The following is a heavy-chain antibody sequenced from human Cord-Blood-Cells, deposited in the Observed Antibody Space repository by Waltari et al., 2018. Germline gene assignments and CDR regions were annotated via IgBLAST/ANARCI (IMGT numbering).Heavy chain of an antibody. Sequence: QLQLQESGPGLVKPSETLSLTCTVSGGSISSSSYSWGWLRQPPGKGLEWIGSIYYSGSTYYNPSLKSRVTISVDTSKNQFSLKLSSVTAADTAVYYCARLGKDCSGGSCYDYWGQGTLVTVSS. J-gene: IGHJ4*02. D-gene: IGHD2-15*01. V-gene: IGHV4-39*07. CDR3: ARLGKDCSGGSCYDY. CDR1: GGSISSSSYS. CDR2: IYYSGST.